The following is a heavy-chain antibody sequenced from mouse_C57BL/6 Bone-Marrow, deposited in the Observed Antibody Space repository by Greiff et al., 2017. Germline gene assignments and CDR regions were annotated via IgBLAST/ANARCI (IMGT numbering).Heavy chain of an antibody. CDR3: ARFIYYGNYLDY. Sequence: QVQLQQPGAELVKPGASVKMSCKASGYTFTSYWITWVKQRPGQGLEWIGDIYPGSGSTNYNEKFKSKATLTVDTSSSTAYMQLSSLTSEDSAVYYCARFIYYGNYLDYWGQGTTLTVSS. V-gene: IGHV1-55*01. CDR1: GYTFTSYW. D-gene: IGHD2-1*01. CDR2: IYPGSGST. J-gene: IGHJ2*01.